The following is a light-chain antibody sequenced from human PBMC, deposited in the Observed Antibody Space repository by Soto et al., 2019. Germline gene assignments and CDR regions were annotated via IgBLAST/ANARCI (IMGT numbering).Light chain of an antibody. CDR3: QKYNSAPLT. CDR1: QGISNY. J-gene: IGKJ3*01. Sequence: DIQMTQSPSSLSASAGDRVTITCRASQGISNYLAWYQQKPGKVPKLLIYGASTLQSGVPSRFTGSGSGTDFTLTINSLQPEDVATYYCQKYNSAPLTFGPGTKVDIK. CDR2: GAS. V-gene: IGKV1-27*01.